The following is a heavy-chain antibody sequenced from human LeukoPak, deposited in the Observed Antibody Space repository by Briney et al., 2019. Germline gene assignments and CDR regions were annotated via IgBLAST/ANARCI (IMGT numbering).Heavy chain of an antibody. Sequence: PGGSLRLSCAASGFTFSSYAMSWVRQAPGKGLEWVSGMSGSGESTYYADSVKGRFTISRDNSKNTLYLHMKSLRAEGTALYYCAKHFYDSSGYSRWGQGALVTVSS. CDR1: GFTFSSYA. V-gene: IGHV3-23*01. J-gene: IGHJ4*02. CDR2: MSGSGEST. D-gene: IGHD3-22*01. CDR3: AKHFYDSSGYSR.